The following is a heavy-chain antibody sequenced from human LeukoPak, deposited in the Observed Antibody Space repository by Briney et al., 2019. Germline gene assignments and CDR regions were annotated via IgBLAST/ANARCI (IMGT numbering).Heavy chain of an antibody. V-gene: IGHV3-23*01. CDR1: GFTFSSYA. D-gene: IGHD2-2*01. J-gene: IGHJ3*02. Sequence: GGSLRLSCAASGFTFSSYAMSWVRQAPGKGLEWVSAISGSGGSKYYADSVKGRFTISRDNSKNTLYLQMNSLRAEDTAVYYCAKDSVDCSSTSCYLPDAFDIWGQGTMVTVSS. CDR3: AKDSVDCSSTSCYLPDAFDI. CDR2: ISGSGGSK.